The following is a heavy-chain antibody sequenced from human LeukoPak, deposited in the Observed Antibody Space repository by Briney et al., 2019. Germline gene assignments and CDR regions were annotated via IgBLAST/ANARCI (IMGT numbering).Heavy chain of an antibody. CDR2: ISSSSSYI. J-gene: IGHJ4*02. Sequence: GGSLRLSCAASGFTFSSYSMNWVRQAPGKGLEWVSSISSSSSYIYYADSVKGRFTISRDNAKNSLYLQMNSLRAEDTAVYYCAREDYTYCSSTSCYLDYWGQGTLVTVSS. D-gene: IGHD2-2*01. CDR1: GFTFSSYS. V-gene: IGHV3-21*01. CDR3: AREDYTYCSSTSCYLDY.